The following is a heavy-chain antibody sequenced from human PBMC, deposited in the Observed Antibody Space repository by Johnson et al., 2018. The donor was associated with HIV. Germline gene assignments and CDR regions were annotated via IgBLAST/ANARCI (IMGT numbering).Heavy chain of an antibody. J-gene: IGHJ3*02. Sequence: QGQLVKSGRSCVKPGGSRRLSGSASVFTFTDYNMSWIRQAPGKGLAWVSYISGYGRTIYYADSVRGRFTISRDNAKNSLYLQMNSLRAEDTALYYCARDWAAVGRVGGMDAFDIWGQGTMVAVSS. D-gene: IGHD6-13*01. CDR1: VFTFTDYN. CDR2: ISGYGRTI. V-gene: IGHV3-11*01. CDR3: ARDWAAVGRVGGMDAFDI.